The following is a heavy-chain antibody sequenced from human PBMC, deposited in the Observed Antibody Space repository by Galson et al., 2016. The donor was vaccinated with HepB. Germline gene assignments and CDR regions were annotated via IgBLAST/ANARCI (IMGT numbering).Heavy chain of an antibody. D-gene: IGHD6-13*01. CDR3: ARRPADGDDAFDI. J-gene: IGHJ3*02. Sequence: SVKVSCKASGGTFSSYSVNWVRQAPGQGLEWVGGIIPIFDTADYAQRFQGIVTMTADKSTGTADMELRSLTFEDTALYFCARRPADGDDAFDIWGQGTLVIVAS. CDR2: IIPIFDTA. V-gene: IGHV1-69*06. CDR1: GGTFSSYS.